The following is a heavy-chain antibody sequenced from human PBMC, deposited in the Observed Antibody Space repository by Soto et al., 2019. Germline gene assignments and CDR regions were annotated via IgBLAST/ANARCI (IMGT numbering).Heavy chain of an antibody. CDR3: ARPRGFGVIIIFFDH. D-gene: IGHD3-3*01. CDR2: MSYDGSNK. CDR1: GFTFSSFA. Sequence: QVQLVESGGGVVQPGRSLRLSCAASGFTFSSFAMHWVRQAPGKGLEWVAVMSYDGSNKYYADSVKGRFTISRDNSKNNLYLQMNSLRAEDTAVYYCARPRGFGVIIIFFDHWGQGTLVTVSS. V-gene: IGHV3-30-3*01. J-gene: IGHJ4*02.